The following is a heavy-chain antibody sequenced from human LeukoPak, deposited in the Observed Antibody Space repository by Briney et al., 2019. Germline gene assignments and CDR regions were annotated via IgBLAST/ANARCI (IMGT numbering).Heavy chain of an antibody. CDR3: ARAGYSSSSDREFDY. CDR2: INHSGST. D-gene: IGHD6-6*01. CDR1: GFSFGSYA. J-gene: IGHJ4*02. Sequence: GSLRLSCAASGFSFGSYAMSWVRQAAGKGLEWIGEINHSGSTNYNPSLKSRVTISVDTSKNQFSLKLSSVTAADTAVYYCARAGYSSSSDREFDYWGQGTLVTVSS. V-gene: IGHV4-34*01.